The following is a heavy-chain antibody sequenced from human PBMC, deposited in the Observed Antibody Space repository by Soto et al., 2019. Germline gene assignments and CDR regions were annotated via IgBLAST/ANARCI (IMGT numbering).Heavy chain of an antibody. CDR3: VRQRGVMTGFAYFDY. CDR1: GFTFKTFV. CDR2: ISGSTDTI. D-gene: IGHD2-21*02. Sequence: EVQLVESGGGLVQPGGSLRLSCAASGFTFKTFVMNWVRQAPGKGLEWVSYISGSTDTINFADSVRGRFTISRDNAKNSMFLQMDSLRDEDTAVYYCVRQRGVMTGFAYFDYWGQGTLVTVSS. V-gene: IGHV3-48*02. J-gene: IGHJ4*02.